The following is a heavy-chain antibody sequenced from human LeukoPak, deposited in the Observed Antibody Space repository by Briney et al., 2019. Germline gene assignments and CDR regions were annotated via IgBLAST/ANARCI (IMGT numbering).Heavy chain of an antibody. J-gene: IGHJ4*02. V-gene: IGHV3-30*04. CDR2: ISYDGSNK. Sequence: GRSLRLSCAASGFTFSSYAMHWVRQAPGKGLEWVAVISYDGSNKYYADSVKGRFTISRDNPKNTLYLQTNSLRAEDTAVYYCARVLRYFDLPLDWGQGTLVTVSS. CDR3: ARVLRYFDLPLD. CDR1: GFTFSSYA. D-gene: IGHD3-9*01.